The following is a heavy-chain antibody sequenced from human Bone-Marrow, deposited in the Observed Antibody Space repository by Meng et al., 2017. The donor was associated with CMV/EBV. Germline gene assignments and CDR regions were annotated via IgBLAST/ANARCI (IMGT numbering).Heavy chain of an antibody. Sequence: SETLSLTCPVSGGSISSYYWSWIRQPPGKGLEWIGYIYYSGSTNYNPSLKSRVTISVDTSKNQFPLKLSSVTAADTAVYYCARSLGATVDVWGQGTTVTVSS. CDR2: IYYSGST. V-gene: IGHV4-59*01. J-gene: IGHJ6*02. D-gene: IGHD1-26*01. CDR1: GGSISSYY. CDR3: ARSLGATVDV.